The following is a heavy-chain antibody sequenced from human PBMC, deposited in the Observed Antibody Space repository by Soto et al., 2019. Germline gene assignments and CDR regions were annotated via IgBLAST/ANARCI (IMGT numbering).Heavy chain of an antibody. CDR1: GGSISSGGYS. D-gene: IGHD2-2*01. V-gene: IGHV4-30-2*01. J-gene: IGHJ6*02. Sequence: SETLSLTCAVSGGSISSGGYSWSWIGQPPGKGLEWIGYIYHSGSTYYNPSLKSRVTISVDRSKNQFSLKLSSVTAADTAVYYCARIVLVPAAKDYYGMDVWGQGTTVT. CDR3: ARIVLVPAAKDYYGMDV. CDR2: IYHSGST.